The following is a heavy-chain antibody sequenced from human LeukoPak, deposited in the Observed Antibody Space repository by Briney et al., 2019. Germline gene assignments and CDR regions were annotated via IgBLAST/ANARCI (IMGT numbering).Heavy chain of an antibody. CDR3: ARGSLQDYYYGMDV. D-gene: IGHD4-11*01. V-gene: IGHV4-31*03. Sequence: SETLSLTCTVSGGSISSGGYYWSWIRQHPGKGLEWIGCIYYSGSTYYNPSLKSRVTISVDTSKNQFSLKLSSVTAADTAVYYCARGSLQDYYYGMDVWGQGTTVTVSS. CDR2: IYYSGST. J-gene: IGHJ6*02. CDR1: GGSISSGGYY.